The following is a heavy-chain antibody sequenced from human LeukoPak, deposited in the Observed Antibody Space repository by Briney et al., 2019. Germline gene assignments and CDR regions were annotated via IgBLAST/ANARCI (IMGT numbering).Heavy chain of an antibody. J-gene: IGHJ3*02. CDR1: GGSISSYY. D-gene: IGHD3-22*01. CDR2: IHYSGST. CDR3: ARGPYSYDSSGALDI. V-gene: IGHV4-59*08. Sequence: PSETLSLTCTVSGGSISSYYWSWIRQPPGKGLVWIGYIHYSGSTNYNPSLKSRVTISVDTSKNQFSLKLSSVTAADTAVYFCARGPYSYDSSGALDIWGRGTMVTVSS.